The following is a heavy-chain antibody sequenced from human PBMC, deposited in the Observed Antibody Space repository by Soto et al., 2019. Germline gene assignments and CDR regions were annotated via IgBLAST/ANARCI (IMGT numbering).Heavy chain of an antibody. Sequence: SETLSLTCAVSGGSISSGGYSWSWIRQPPGKGLEWIGYIYHSGSTYYNPSLKSRVTISVDRSKNQFSLKLSSVTAADTAVYYCARTSGRWFPYNWFDPWGQGTLVTVYS. CDR1: GGSISSGGYS. D-gene: IGHD2-15*01. V-gene: IGHV4-30-2*01. CDR3: ARTSGRWFPYNWFDP. CDR2: IYHSGST. J-gene: IGHJ5*02.